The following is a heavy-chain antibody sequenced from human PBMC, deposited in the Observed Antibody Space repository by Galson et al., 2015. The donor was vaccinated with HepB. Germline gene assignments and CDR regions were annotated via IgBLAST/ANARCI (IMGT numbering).Heavy chain of an antibody. J-gene: IGHJ3*02. CDR2: ISRGSII. CDR3: AGDFYATSAYYVLNI. CDR1: GFTFNTCN. V-gene: IGHV3-48*02. Sequence: SLRLSCAASGFTFNTCNMNWVRQVPGKGLEWVAHISRGSIIYYADSVKGRFTISRDNVKNSLYLQMNSLRDEDTAVYYCAGDFYATSAYYVLNIWGHGTMVPVSS. D-gene: IGHD3-22*01.